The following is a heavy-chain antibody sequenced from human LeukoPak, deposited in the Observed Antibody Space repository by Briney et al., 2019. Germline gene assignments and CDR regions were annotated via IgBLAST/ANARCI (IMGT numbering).Heavy chain of an antibody. Sequence: GGSLRLSCTASGFTLGSHDMHWVRQIPGQGLEWVAAVSSGFHAFFATSVQGRFTVSREDARNSLYLKMNSLRAGDTAVYYCVREARGYHYTYFDYWGQGTLVTVSS. J-gene: IGHJ4*02. V-gene: IGHV3-13*01. D-gene: IGHD5-18*01. CDR3: VREARGYHYTYFDY. CDR1: GFTLGSHD. CDR2: VSSGFHA.